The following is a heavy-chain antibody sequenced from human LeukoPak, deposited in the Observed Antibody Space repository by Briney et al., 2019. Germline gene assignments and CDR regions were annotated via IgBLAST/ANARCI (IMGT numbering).Heavy chain of an antibody. CDR2: ISWNSGSI. Sequence: GGSLRLSCAASGFTFDDYAMHWVRQAPGKGLEWVSGISWNSGSIGYADSVKGRFTISRDNAKNSLYLQMNSLRAEDTAFYYCAKDYCTNGVCYYFDYWGQGTLVTVSS. V-gene: IGHV3-9*01. D-gene: IGHD2-8*01. J-gene: IGHJ4*02. CDR3: AKDYCTNGVCYYFDY. CDR1: GFTFDDYA.